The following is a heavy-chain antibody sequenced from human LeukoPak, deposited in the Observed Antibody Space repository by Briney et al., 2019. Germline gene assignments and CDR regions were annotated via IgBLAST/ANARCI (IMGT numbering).Heavy chain of an antibody. CDR1: GGSISSGY. V-gene: IGHV4-59*01. J-gene: IGHJ4*02. CDR3: ATGARWYHY. D-gene: IGHD6-13*01. Sequence: PSETLSLTCTVSGGSISSGYWSWLRQPPGQGLEWIGYIYYSRSTSYNPSLKSRVTISVDTSKNQFSLNLSSATAADTAIYYCATGARWYHYWGQGTLVTVSS. CDR2: IYYSRST.